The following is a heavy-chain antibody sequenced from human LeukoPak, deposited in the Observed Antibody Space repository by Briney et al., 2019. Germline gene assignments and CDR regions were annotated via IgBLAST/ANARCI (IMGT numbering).Heavy chain of an antibody. CDR2: INPNSGGT. CDR1: GYTFTGYY. J-gene: IGHJ4*02. V-gene: IGHV1-2*02. CDR3: ARGAQVLRYFDWLLSH. Sequence: ASVKVSCKASGYTFTGYYMHWVRQAPGQELEWMGWINPNSGGTNYAQKFQGRVTMTRDTSISTAYMELSRLRSDDTAVYYCARGAQVLRYFDWLLSHWGQGTLVTVSS. D-gene: IGHD3-9*01.